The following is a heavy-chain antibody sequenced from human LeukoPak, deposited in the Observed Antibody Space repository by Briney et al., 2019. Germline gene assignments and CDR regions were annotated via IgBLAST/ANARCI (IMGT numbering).Heavy chain of an antibody. J-gene: IGHJ4*02. D-gene: IGHD3-22*01. CDR2: LRSDGSDK. V-gene: IGHV3-30*02. CDR1: GFIFSTYG. CDR3: AKHDSSSYY. Sequence: GGSLRPSCAASGFIFSTYGMHWVRQAPGKGLEWVAFLRSDGSDKYYADSVKGRFTISRDNSKNTLYLQMNSLRAEDTAVYYCAKHDSSSYYWGQGTLVTASS.